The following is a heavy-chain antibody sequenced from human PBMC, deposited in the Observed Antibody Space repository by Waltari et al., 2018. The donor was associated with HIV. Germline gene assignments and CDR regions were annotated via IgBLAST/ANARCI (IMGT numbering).Heavy chain of an antibody. CDR2: IYYSGST. V-gene: IGHV4-39*07. J-gene: IGHJ6*02. CDR3: ASIGDYSSDGMDV. CDR1: GGSISSSSYY. Sequence: QLQLQESGPGLVKPSETLSLTCTVSGGSISSSSYYWGWIRQPPGKGLEWIGSIYYSGSTYYNPSLKSRVTISVDTSKNQFALKLSSVTAADTAVYYCASIGDYSSDGMDVWGQGTTVTVSS. D-gene: IGHD4-17*01.